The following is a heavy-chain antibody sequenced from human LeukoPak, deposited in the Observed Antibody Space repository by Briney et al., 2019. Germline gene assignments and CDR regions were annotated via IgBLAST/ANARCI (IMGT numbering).Heavy chain of an antibody. V-gene: IGHV4-59*01. J-gene: IGHJ4*02. CDR1: GGSISSYY. Sequence: SETLSLTCTVSGGSISSYYWSWIRQPPGKGLEWIGYIYYSGSTNYNPSLKSRVTISVDTSKNQFSLKLSSVTAADTAVYYCARDSGSYYGLGYFDYWGQGTLVTVSS. D-gene: IGHD1-26*01. CDR2: IYYSGST. CDR3: ARDSGSYYGLGYFDY.